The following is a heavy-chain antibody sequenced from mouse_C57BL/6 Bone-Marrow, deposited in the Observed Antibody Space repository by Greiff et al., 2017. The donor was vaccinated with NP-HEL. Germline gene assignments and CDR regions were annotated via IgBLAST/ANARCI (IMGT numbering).Heavy chain of an antibody. J-gene: IGHJ2*01. CDR3: ARVTYDYYFDY. D-gene: IGHD2-4*01. CDR2: INYDGSST. CDR1: GFTFSDYY. V-gene: IGHV5-16*01. Sequence: EVKLVESEGGLVQPGSSMKLSCTASGFTFSDYYMAWVRQVPEKGLEWVANINYDGSSTYYLDSLKSRFIISRDNAKNILYLQMSSLKSEDTATYYCARVTYDYYFDYWGQGTTLTVSS.